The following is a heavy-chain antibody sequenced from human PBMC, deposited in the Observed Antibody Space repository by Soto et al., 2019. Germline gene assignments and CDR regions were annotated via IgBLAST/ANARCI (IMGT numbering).Heavy chain of an antibody. V-gene: IGHV3-7*01. CDR1: GFTFSSYW. Sequence: GGSLRLSCAASGFTFSSYWMSWVRQAPGKGLEWVANIKQDGSEKYYVDSVKGRFTISRDNAKNSLYLQMNSLRAEDTAVYYCARDEPVKVPYYFDYWGQGTLVTVSS. CDR2: IKQDGSEK. D-gene: IGHD3-10*01. CDR3: ARDEPVKVPYYFDY. J-gene: IGHJ4*02.